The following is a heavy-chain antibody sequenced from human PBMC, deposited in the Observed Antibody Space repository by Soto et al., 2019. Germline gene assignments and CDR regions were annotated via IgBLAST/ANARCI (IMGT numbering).Heavy chain of an antibody. D-gene: IGHD5-12*01. CDR2: ISYDGSNK. J-gene: IGHJ4*02. CDR1: GFTFSSYA. Sequence: QVQLVESGGGVVQPGRSLRLSCAASGFTFSSYAMHWVRQAPGKVLEWVAVISYDGSNKYYADSVKGRFTISRDNSKNTLYLQMNSLRAEDTAVYYCARDLEGGYVPYYFDYWGQGTLVTVSS. V-gene: IGHV3-30-3*01. CDR3: ARDLEGGYVPYYFDY.